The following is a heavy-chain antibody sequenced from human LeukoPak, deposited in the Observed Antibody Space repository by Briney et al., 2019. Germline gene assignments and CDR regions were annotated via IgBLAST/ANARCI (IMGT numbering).Heavy chain of an antibody. CDR2: IIPIFGTA. V-gene: IGHV1-69*13. CDR3: ARLVVVVAARYYYYGMDV. J-gene: IGHJ6*02. Sequence: SVKVSCKASGGTFSSYAISWVRQAPGQGLEWMGGIIPIFGTANYAQKFQDRVTITADESTSTAYMELSSLRSEDTAVYYCARLVVVVAARYYYYGMDVWGQGTTVTVSS. D-gene: IGHD2-15*01. CDR1: GGTFSSYA.